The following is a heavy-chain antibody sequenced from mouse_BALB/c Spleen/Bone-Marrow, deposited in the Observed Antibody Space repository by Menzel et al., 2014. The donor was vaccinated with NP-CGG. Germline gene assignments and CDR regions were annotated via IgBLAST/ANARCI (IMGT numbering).Heavy chain of an antibody. Sequence: QVQLKQSGAELAKPGASVKMSCKASGYTFTSYWMHWVKQRPGQGLEWIGYINPSTGYTEYNQKFKDKATLTADKSSSTAYMQLSSLTPEDSAVYYCARDHPYYFDYWGQGTTLTVSS. V-gene: IGHV1-7*01. CDR1: GYTFTSYW. CDR2: INPSTGYT. CDR3: ARDHPYYFDY. J-gene: IGHJ2*01.